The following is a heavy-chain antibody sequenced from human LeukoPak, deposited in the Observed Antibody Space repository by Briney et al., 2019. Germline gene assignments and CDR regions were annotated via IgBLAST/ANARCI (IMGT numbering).Heavy chain of an antibody. V-gene: IGHV3-23*01. Sequence: GGSLRLSCAASGFTFSSYAMSWVRQAPGKGLEWVSSISGSGDSTYYADSVKGRFTISRDNSKNTLYLQMNSLRAEDTAVYYCAKDGDYYDSSGYYYVGAYYFDYWGQGTLVTVSS. CDR3: AKDGDYYDSSGYYYVGAYYFDY. CDR1: GFTFSSYA. J-gene: IGHJ4*02. CDR2: ISGSGDST. D-gene: IGHD3-22*01.